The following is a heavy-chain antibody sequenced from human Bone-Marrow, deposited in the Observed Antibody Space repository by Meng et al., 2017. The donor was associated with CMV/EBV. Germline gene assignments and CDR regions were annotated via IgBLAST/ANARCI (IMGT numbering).Heavy chain of an antibody. CDR3: ATSYYRTFDY. CDR2: IKQDGSEK. Sequence: GESLKISCAASGFTFSSYWMSWVRQAPGKGLEWVANIKQDGSEKYYVDSVKGRFTISRDNAKNSLNLQMNSLRAEDTAVYYCATSYYRTFDYWGQGTLVTVSS. V-gene: IGHV3-7*01. CDR1: GFTFSSYW. D-gene: IGHD1-26*01. J-gene: IGHJ4*02.